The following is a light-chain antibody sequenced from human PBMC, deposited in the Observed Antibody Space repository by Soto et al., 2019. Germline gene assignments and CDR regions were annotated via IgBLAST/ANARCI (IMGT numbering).Light chain of an antibody. CDR3: FSFRPRSYV. J-gene: IGLJ1*01. CDR1: SGDVGGYNY. Sequence: SVLSQPASVSGSPGQSITISCTGTSGDVGGYNYVSWYQHHPGKAPKLMIDEVSNRLSGVSDRFSGSKSGNTASLTISGLQAEDEADYSCFSFRPRSYVFGPGTKLTVL. V-gene: IGLV2-14*01. CDR2: EVS.